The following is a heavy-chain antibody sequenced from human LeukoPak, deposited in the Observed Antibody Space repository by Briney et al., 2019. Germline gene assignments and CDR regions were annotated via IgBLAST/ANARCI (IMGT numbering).Heavy chain of an antibody. CDR2: ISGSGGST. Sequence: GGSQRLSCAASGFTFSSYAMSWVRQAPGKVLEWVSAISGSGGSTYYADSVKGRFSICRDNSKNTLYLQMNSLRAEDTAVYYCAKDLSSSWSQDYWGQGTLVTVSS. V-gene: IGHV3-23*01. CDR1: GFTFSSYA. D-gene: IGHD6-13*01. J-gene: IGHJ4*02. CDR3: AKDLSSSWSQDY.